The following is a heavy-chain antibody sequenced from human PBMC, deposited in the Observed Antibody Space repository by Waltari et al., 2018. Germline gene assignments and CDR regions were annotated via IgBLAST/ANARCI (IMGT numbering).Heavy chain of an antibody. J-gene: IGHJ4*02. CDR1: GLTFSSYW. CDR2: INSDGIST. Sequence: EVQLVESGGGLVQPGGSLRLSCAASGLTFSSYWMHWVRQPPGKGLLWVSRINSDGISTNYADSVKGRFTVSRDNAKNTLYLQMNSLRAEDTAVYYCARGRTGLTQIVEDWGQGTLVTVSS. D-gene: IGHD1-26*01. V-gene: IGHV3-74*01. CDR3: ARGRTGLTQIVED.